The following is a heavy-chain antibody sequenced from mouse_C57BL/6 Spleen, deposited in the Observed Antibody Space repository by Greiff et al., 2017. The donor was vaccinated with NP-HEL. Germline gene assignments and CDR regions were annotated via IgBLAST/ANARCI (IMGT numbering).Heavy chain of an antibody. CDR2: INPNNGGT. CDR3: ASDKIYYYGSSYVGNAMDY. J-gene: IGHJ4*01. CDR1: GYTFTDYN. V-gene: IGHV1-22*01. D-gene: IGHD1-1*01. Sequence: EVQLQQSGPELVKPGASVKMSCKASGYTFTDYNMHWVKQSHGKSLEWIGYINPNNGGTSYNQKFKGKATLTVNKSSSTAYMELRSLTSEDSAVYYCASDKIYYYGSSYVGNAMDYWGQGTSVTVSS.